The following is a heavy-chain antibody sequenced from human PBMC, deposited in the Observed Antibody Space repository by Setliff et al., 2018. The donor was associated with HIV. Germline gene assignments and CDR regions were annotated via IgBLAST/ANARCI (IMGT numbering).Heavy chain of an antibody. CDR3: ARGITIFGVAPNPEFDY. CDR1: GFTFNYHA. J-gene: IGHJ4*02. V-gene: IGHV3-23*01. D-gene: IGHD3-3*01. Sequence: HPGGSLRLSCAASGFTFNYHAMTWVRQAPGKGLEWVSGISGSGDSTFYAHSVKGRFTISRDNSKNMMNLQMNSLRAEDTAVYYCARGITIFGVAPNPEFDYWGQGTLVTVSS. CDR2: ISGSGDST.